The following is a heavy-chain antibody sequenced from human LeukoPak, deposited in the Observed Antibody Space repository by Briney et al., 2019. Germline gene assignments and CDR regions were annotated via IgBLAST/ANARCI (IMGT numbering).Heavy chain of an antibody. CDR1: GFTFRNYW. D-gene: IGHD6-19*01. CDR3: ARDRRFTSGWFLSSGSDAFDM. Sequence: PGGSLRLSCAASGFTFRNYWMNWVRRSTGKGLEWVANIKQDGNEKYYLDSVKGRFIISRDNAKNSLYLQMYNLRVEGTAVYYCARDRRFTSGWFLSSGSDAFDMCGQGRRFTVSS. CDR2: IKQDGNEK. J-gene: IGHJ3*02. V-gene: IGHV3-7*04.